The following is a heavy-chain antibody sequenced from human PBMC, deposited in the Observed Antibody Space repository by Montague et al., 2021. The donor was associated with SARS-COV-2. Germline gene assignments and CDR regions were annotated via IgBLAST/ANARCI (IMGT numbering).Heavy chain of an antibody. D-gene: IGHD2-15*01. CDR1: GYSISSGYY. CDR2: IYHSGST. Sequence: SETLSLTCTVSGYSISSGYYWGWIRQPPGKGLEWIGSIYHSGSTYYNPSLKSRVTISVDTSKNQFSLKLSSVTADDTAEYYCARQRSYCSGGSFYSGWFDPWGQGILVTVSS. CDR3: ARQRSYCSGGSFYSGWFDP. J-gene: IGHJ5*02. V-gene: IGHV4-38-2*02.